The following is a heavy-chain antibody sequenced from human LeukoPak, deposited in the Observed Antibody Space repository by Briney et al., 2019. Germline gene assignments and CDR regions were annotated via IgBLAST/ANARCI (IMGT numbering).Heavy chain of an antibody. J-gene: IGHJ4*02. CDR2: IYYSGST. CDR1: GGSISSYY. V-gene: IGHV4-59*08. CDR3: ARRGSGSYTDYFDY. D-gene: IGHD3-16*02. Sequence: PSETLSLTCTVPGGSISSYYWSWIRQPPGKGLGWIGSIYYSGSTNYNPSVKSRDTISQDTSKNQFSLKLSSATAAVTAVYCCARRGSGSYTDYFDYWGQGTLVTVSS.